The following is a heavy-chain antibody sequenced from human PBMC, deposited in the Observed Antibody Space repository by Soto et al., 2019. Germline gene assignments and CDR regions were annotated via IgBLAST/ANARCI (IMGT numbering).Heavy chain of an antibody. J-gene: IGHJ4*02. CDR1: GYTFTGYY. Sequence: ASVKVSCKASGYTFTGYYMHWVRQAPGQGLEWMGWINPNSGGTNYAQKFQGWVTMTRDTSISTAYMELSRLRSDDTAVYYCARGRGGYCSSTSCPGVDFDYWGQGTLVTVSS. CDR2: INPNSGGT. V-gene: IGHV1-2*04. CDR3: ARGRGGYCSSTSCPGVDFDY. D-gene: IGHD2-2*01.